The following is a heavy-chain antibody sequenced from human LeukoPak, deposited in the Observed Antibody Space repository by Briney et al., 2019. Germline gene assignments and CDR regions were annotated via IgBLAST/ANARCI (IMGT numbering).Heavy chain of an antibody. CDR3: ARGGQYVLHYDSSGYPPRGH. CDR1: GSAFTSYY. J-gene: IGHJ4*02. D-gene: IGHD3-22*01. CDR2: MNPSGGST. Sequence: ASEKLSFNASGSAFTSYYMHWVRHAPGQGLGRMGIMNPSGGSTSYAQKYQGIVTMTTDTATSTEFMELRRLSSDDAAVYYCARGGQYVLHYDSSGYPPRGHWGQGTLVTVSS. V-gene: IGHV1-46*01.